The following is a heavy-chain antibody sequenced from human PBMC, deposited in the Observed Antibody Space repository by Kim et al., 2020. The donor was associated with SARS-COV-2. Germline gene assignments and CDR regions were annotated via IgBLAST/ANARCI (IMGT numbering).Heavy chain of an antibody. D-gene: IGHD3-16*01. V-gene: IGHV3-23*01. CDR1: GFTLSNYG. CDR3: AKHWGA. Sequence: GGSLRLSCAASGFTLSNYGMSWVRQAPGKGLEWVLAITGSGSGTYYADFVKGRFTISRDNSKNPLYLQMNSLRADDTALYYCAKHWGAWGQGTLVTVSS. CDR2: ITGSGSGT. J-gene: IGHJ5*02.